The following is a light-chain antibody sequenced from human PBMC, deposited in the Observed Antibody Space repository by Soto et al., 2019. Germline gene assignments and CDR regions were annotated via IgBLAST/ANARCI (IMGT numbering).Light chain of an antibody. Sequence: DLQMTQSPSSVSASVGDKVIITCRASQHISGWLAWYQQKPGKAPKLLIYAGSTLQTGVPSRFSGRRSGTDFALTISSLQPEDVGTYYCQQATAFPPTFGPGTKVHIK. V-gene: IGKV1-12*01. CDR3: QQATAFPPT. J-gene: IGKJ3*01. CDR2: AGS. CDR1: QHISGW.